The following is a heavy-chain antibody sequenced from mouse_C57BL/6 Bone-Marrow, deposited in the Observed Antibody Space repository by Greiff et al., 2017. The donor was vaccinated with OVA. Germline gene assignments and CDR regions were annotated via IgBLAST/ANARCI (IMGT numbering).Heavy chain of an antibody. CDR2: ISYDGSN. J-gene: IGHJ1*03. CDR1: GYSFTSCYI. CDR3: ERVTTLVAKGYFDD. V-gene: IGHV3-6*01. D-gene: IGHD1-1*01. Sequence: EVKLMESGPGLVKPSQSLSLTCSVSGYSFTSCYIRCGNQQLGENIEGWVGFISYDGSNNYNQSLKNQISITRDTSKNQFFLKLNSVTTEDTATSYCERVTTLVAKGYFDDWGTGTTVTVSS.